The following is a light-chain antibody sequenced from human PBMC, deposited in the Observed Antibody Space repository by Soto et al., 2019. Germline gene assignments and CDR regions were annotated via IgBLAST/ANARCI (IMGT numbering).Light chain of an antibody. CDR3: QQSYSVPIT. CDR1: QSISSC. Sequence: DIQMPQSPSTLSASVGDKVTITFLASQSISSCFAWYQQKPGKAPQLLIHAASTLQTGVPSRFSGSGSGTDFTLTISSLQPEDFATYYCQQSYSVPITFGQGTRLEI. V-gene: IGKV1-39*01. CDR2: AAS. J-gene: IGKJ5*01.